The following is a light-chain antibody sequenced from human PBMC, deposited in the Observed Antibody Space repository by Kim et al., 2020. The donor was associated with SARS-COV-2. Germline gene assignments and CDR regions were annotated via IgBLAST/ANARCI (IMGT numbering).Light chain of an antibody. V-gene: IGLV2-23*01. Sequence: QSALTQPASVSGSPGQSITISCTGTSSDIGSYSLVSWYQQYPGEAPKLMIYEGSKRPSGVSPRFSGSKSGNTASLTISNLQTEDEADYYCCSHAGGGTMLFGRGTQLTVL. CDR1: SSDIGSYSL. J-gene: IGLJ2*01. CDR2: EGS. CDR3: CSHAGGGTML.